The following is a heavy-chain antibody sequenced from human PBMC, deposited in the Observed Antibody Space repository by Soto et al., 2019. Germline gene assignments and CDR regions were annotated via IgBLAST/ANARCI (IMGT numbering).Heavy chain of an antibody. CDR1: GFSLSTSGVG. J-gene: IGHJ4*02. CDR3: AHDSRELRPFDY. Sequence: QITLKESGPTLVKPTQTLTLTCTFSGFSLSTSGVGVGWIRNPPGKALEWLALIYWDDDKRYSPSLKSRLTITKDTSKNHVVLTMTNMDPVDTATYYCAHDSRELRPFDYWGQGTMVTVSS. D-gene: IGHD1-7*01. V-gene: IGHV2-5*02. CDR2: IYWDDDK.